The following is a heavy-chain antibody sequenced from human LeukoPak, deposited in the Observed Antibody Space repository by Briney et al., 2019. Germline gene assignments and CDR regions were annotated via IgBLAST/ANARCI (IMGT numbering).Heavy chain of an antibody. V-gene: IGHV1-2*02. J-gene: IGHJ4*02. CDR1: GYTFTAYY. CDR2: INPKSGGT. CDR3: ARDWISNGWCDY. D-gene: IGHD6-19*01. Sequence: ASVKVSCKASGYTFTAYYMHWVRQAPAQGLEWMGWINPKSGGTNYAQKFQGRVTMTRDTSISTVYMELIRLTSDDTAVYYCARDWISNGWCDYWGQGTVVTVSS.